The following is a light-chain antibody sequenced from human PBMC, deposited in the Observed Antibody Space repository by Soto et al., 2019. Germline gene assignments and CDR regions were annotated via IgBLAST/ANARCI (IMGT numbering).Light chain of an antibody. CDR2: GAS. CDR3: QQFEA. V-gene: IGKV3-20*01. Sequence: VFTLSPCTLSVSPGERVTLSCRASQTISSNYLAWYQQKPGQAPRLLIYGASSRATGIPDRFSGSGSGTDLTLTISRLEPEDFAVYYCQQFEAFGQGTKVDIK. CDR1: QTISSNY. J-gene: IGKJ1*01.